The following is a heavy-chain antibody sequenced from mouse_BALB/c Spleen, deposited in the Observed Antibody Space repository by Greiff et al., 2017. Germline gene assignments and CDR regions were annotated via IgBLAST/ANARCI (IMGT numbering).Heavy chain of an antibody. V-gene: IGHV5-17*02. D-gene: IGHD3-1*01. CDR1: GFTFSSFG. CDR3: ARSGLRAMDY. CDR2: ISSGSSTI. J-gene: IGHJ4*01. Sequence: EVQGVESGGGLVQPGGSRKLSCAASGFTFSSFGMHWVRQAPEKGLEWVAYISSGSSTIYYADTVKGRFTISRDNPKNTLFLQMTSLRSEDTAMYYCARSGLRAMDYWGQGTSVTVSS.